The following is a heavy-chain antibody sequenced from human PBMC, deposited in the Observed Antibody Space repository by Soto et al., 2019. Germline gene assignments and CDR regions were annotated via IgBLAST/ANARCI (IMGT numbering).Heavy chain of an antibody. CDR2: IYTSGST. CDR3: ARVLAAAGTHYYYYYGMDV. D-gene: IGHD6-13*01. Sequence: SETLSLTCTVSGGSISSYYWSWVRQPAGKGLEWIGRIYTSGSTNYNPSLKSRVTMSVDTSKNQFSLKLSSVTAAGTAVYYCARVLAAAGTHYYYYYGMDVWGQGTTVTVS. V-gene: IGHV4-4*07. J-gene: IGHJ6*02. CDR1: GGSISSYY.